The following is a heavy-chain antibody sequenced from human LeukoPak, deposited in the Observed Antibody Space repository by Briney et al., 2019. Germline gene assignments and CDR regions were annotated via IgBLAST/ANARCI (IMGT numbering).Heavy chain of an antibody. CDR3: ARQSISGSSLSYFDY. Sequence: PSEALSLTCTVSGXSISSYYGSWIRQPPGKGLEWIGNIYDSGSTNYNPSLKSRLTISVDTSKNQCSLKLSSVTAADTAVYYCARQSISGSSLSYFDYWGQGTLVNVSS. CDR1: GXSISSYY. CDR2: IYDSGST. D-gene: IGHD3-22*01. V-gene: IGHV4-59*01. J-gene: IGHJ4*02.